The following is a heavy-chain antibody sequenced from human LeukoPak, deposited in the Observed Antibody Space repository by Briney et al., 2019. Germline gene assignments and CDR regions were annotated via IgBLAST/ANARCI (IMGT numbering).Heavy chain of an antibody. CDR3: AKPSTSWSTALDAFNI. J-gene: IGHJ3*02. CDR2: ISGSGST. Sequence: SGGSLRLSCAASGFTFSNYGVSWVRQAPGKGLEWVSAISGSGSTYYADSMKGRFTISRDNPKNTLYLQMNSLRAEDTAVYYCAKPSTSWSTALDAFNIWGQGTMVTVSS. D-gene: IGHD6-13*01. V-gene: IGHV3-23*01. CDR1: GFTFSNYG.